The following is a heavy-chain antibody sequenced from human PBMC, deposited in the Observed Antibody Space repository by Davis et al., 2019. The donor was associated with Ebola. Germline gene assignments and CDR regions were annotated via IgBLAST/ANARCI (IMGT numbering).Heavy chain of an antibody. Sequence: PSETLSLTCTVSGDSISGRYWTWIRQPPGKGLDWIGQIYNGGSTNYNPSLRSRVSMSLDTSKNEISLKLRFVTAADTAVYFCATNSSGWDSQAFDIWGQGRVVTVSS. CDR2: IYNGGST. J-gene: IGHJ3*02. CDR3: ATNSSGWDSQAFDI. V-gene: IGHV4-59*11. D-gene: IGHD6-25*01. CDR1: GDSISGRY.